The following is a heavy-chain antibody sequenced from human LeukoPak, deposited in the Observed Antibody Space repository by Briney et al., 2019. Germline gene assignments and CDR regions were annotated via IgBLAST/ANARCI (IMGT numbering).Heavy chain of an antibody. CDR1: GDSVSSNSAA. Sequence: SQTLSLTCDISGDSVSSNSAAWNWIRQSPFRGLEWLGRTYYRSKWYNDYAVSVKSRITINPDTSKNQFSLQLNSVTAEDTAVYYCTRGAPVGSSREFDYWGQGNLVTVSS. CDR2: TYYRSKWYN. CDR3: TRGAPVGSSREFDY. D-gene: IGHD4-23*01. V-gene: IGHV6-1*01. J-gene: IGHJ4*02.